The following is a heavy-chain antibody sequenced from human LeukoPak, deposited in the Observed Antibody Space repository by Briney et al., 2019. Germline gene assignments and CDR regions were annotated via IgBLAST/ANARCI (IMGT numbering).Heavy chain of an antibody. V-gene: IGHV3-30*07. D-gene: IGHD5-18*01. J-gene: IGHJ6*02. CDR3: AAVNPLVDTADYYGMDV. CDR2: ISYDGSNK. CDR1: GFTFSSYA. Sequence: GGSLRLSCAASGFTFSSYAMHWVRQAPGKGLEWVAVISYDGSNKYYADSVKGRFTISRDNSKNSLYLQMNSLRAEDTAVYYCAAVNPLVDTADYYGMDVWGQGTTVTVSS.